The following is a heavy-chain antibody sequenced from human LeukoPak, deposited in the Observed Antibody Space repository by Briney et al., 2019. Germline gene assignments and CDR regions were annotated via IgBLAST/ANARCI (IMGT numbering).Heavy chain of an antibody. CDR3: AKDRGLIGYYTPFDY. Sequence: GGSLRLSCAASGFTFSSYAMSWVRQAPGKGLEWVSAISGSGGSTYYADSVKGRFTISTDNSKNTLYPQMNSLRAEDTAVYYCAKDRGLIGYYTPFDYWGQGTLVTVSS. CDR2: ISGSGGST. V-gene: IGHV3-23*01. D-gene: IGHD3-9*01. J-gene: IGHJ4*02. CDR1: GFTFSSYA.